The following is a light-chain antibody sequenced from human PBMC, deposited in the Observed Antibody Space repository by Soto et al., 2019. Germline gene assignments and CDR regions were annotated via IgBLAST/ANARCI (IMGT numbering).Light chain of an antibody. J-gene: IGKJ4*01. CDR2: GAS. V-gene: IGKV3-20*01. Sequence: EIVLTQSPATLSVSPGERATLSCRASQSVSSNLAWYQQKPGQAPRLLIYGASSRATGIPDRFSGSGSGTDFTLTISRLEPEDFAVYYCQQYGSYPRTFGGGTKVDIK. CDR1: QSVSSN. CDR3: QQYGSYPRT.